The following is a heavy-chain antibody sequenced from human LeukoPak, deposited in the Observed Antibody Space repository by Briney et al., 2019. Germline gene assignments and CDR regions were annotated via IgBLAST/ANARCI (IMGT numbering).Heavy chain of an antibody. V-gene: IGHV3-23*01. CDR2: TGASGGST. CDR1: GFTFSSYA. Sequence: GRSLRLSCAASGFTFSSYAMSWVRQAPGKGLEWVSGTGASGGSTYYADSVKGRFTISRDNSKNTLYLQMNSLRTEDTAVYYCAKAEGYDILTGLDYWGQGTLVTVSS. CDR3: AKAEGYDILTGLDY. D-gene: IGHD3-9*01. J-gene: IGHJ4*02.